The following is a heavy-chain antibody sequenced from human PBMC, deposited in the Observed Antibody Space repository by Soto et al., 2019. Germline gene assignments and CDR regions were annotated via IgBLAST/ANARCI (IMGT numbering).Heavy chain of an antibody. V-gene: IGHV3-48*03. D-gene: IGHD6-6*01. Sequence: VGSLRLSCATSGFTFSSFGMNWVRQAPGKVLEWVSYISSSGSATYYADSVKGRFTISRDNAENSLFLQMSSLSVDDTAVYYCAKEEGSSSYFDYWGQGTLVTVSS. J-gene: IGHJ4*02. CDR3: AKEEGSSSYFDY. CDR2: ISSSGSAT. CDR1: GFTFSSFG.